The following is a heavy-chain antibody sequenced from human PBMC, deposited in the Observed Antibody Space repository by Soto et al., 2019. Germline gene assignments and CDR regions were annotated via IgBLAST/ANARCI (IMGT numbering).Heavy chain of an antibody. J-gene: IGHJ4*02. Sequence: QMQLVQSGAEVKERRSSVKISCKTSGGTFNTYALTWVRQAPGQGLEWIGGIIPIFGIKNVAQRFQGRVTISADESLTTAYMEMTSLRSDDTAVYYCAKEAGDHWGQGTLVTVSS. CDR3: AKEAGDH. CDR2: IIPIFGIK. CDR1: GGTFNTYA. D-gene: IGHD3-10*01. V-gene: IGHV1-69*01.